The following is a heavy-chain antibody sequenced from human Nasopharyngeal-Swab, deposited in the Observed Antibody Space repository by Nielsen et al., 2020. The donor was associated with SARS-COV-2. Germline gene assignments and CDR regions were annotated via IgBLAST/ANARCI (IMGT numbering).Heavy chain of an antibody. CDR1: GGSMSSGDYY. Sequence: SETLSLTCTLSGGSMSSGDYYWSWIRQPPGKGLEWIGNMYYNGNTYLHPSLKSRVSMTGDTSKTQFSLTLTSVTGADTSVYYCARVYYDSSGNYQIQWHFDLWGPGTLVTVSS. V-gene: IGHV4-30-4*01. J-gene: IGHJ2*01. CDR2: MYYNGNT. D-gene: IGHD3-22*01. CDR3: ARVYYDSSGNYQIQWHFDL.